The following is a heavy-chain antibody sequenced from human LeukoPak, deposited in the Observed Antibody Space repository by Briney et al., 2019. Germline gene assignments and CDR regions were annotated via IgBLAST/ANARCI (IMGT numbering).Heavy chain of an antibody. Sequence: GGSLGLSCAASGFTFSDHYMDWVRQAPGKGLEWVGRTRNKANSYTTEYAASVKGRFTISRDDSKNSLYLQMKSLKTEDTAVYYCTRVSNYVYYFDYWGQGTLVTVSS. CDR1: GFTFSDHY. V-gene: IGHV3-72*01. CDR3: TRVSNYVYYFDY. D-gene: IGHD4-11*01. J-gene: IGHJ4*02. CDR2: TRNKANSYTT.